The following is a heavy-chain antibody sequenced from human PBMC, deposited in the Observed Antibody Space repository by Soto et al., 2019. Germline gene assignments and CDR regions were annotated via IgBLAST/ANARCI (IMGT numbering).Heavy chain of an antibody. J-gene: IGHJ6*02. CDR2: IRSKPNNYAT. CDR3: AGDFYYHTDV. Sequence: EVQLVESGGGLVHPGGSLKLSCAASGFPFNGSAMHWVRQASGKGLEWVGRIRSKPNNYATAYAAALKGRFTISRDDSKNTAYLQMNSLKTQDTAVYYCAGDFYYHTDVWGQGTTVTVSS. V-gene: IGHV3-73*02. CDR1: GFPFNGSA.